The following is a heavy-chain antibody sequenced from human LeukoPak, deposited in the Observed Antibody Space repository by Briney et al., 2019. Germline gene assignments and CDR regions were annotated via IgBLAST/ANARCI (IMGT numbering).Heavy chain of an antibody. J-gene: IGHJ4*02. D-gene: IGHD6-19*01. Sequence: SETLSLTCTVSSGSITGYYWSWIRQPPGKGLEWIAYVYATGTTNYNPSLKTRATISIGTSKNQLSLTLTSLTATDTAVYYCARVGSGGAWFDFWGQGALVSISS. V-gene: IGHV4-59*01. CDR1: SGSITGYY. CDR3: ARVGSGGAWFDF. CDR2: VYATGTT.